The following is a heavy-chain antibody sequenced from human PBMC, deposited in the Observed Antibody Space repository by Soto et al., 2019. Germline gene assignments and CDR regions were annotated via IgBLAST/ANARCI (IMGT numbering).Heavy chain of an antibody. CDR2: IYHSGRT. Sequence: SETLSLTCAVSGDSMSSGDYSWNWIRQPPGKGLEWIGYIYHSGRTYYNPSLKSRVAISVDRSNNQFSLKLSSVTAADTAVYSCAKDEKYCTSTTCYNSFDPWGQGTLVTVSS. J-gene: IGHJ5*02. CDR3: AKDEKYCTSTTCYNSFDP. V-gene: IGHV4-30-2*01. CDR1: GDSMSSGDYS. D-gene: IGHD2-2*01.